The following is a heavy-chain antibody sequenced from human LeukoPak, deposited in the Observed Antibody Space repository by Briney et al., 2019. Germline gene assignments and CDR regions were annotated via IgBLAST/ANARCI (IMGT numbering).Heavy chain of an antibody. J-gene: IGHJ4*02. Sequence: ASVKVSCKASGGTFSSYAISWVRQAPGQGLEWMGGIIPIFGTANYAQKFQGRVTITADESTSTAYMELSSLRSEDTAVYYCASEYSSGWWDTVAFDYWGQGTLVTVSS. V-gene: IGHV1-69*01. CDR2: IIPIFGTA. D-gene: IGHD6-19*01. CDR1: GGTFSSYA. CDR3: ASEYSSGWWDTVAFDY.